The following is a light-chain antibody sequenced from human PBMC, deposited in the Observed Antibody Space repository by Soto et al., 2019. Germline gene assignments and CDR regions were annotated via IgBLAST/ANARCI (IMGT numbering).Light chain of an antibody. CDR1: SSDVGGYNY. J-gene: IGLJ2*01. Sequence: QSALTQPASVSGSPGQSITISCTGTSSDVGGYNYVSWYQQHPGKAPKLMIYEVNNRPSGVSNRFSGSKSGNTASLTISGLRAEDEADYYCSSYTSSSTLVVFGGGTKLTVL. CDR2: EVN. V-gene: IGLV2-14*01. CDR3: SSYTSSSTLVV.